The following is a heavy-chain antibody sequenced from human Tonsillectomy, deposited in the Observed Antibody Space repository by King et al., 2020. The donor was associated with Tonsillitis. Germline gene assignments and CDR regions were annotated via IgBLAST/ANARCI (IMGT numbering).Heavy chain of an antibody. V-gene: IGHV4-34*01. CDR2: INHSGST. CDR1: NGSFSGYY. D-gene: IGHD6-13*01. CDR3: ARGIRGQQLAPFDY. J-gene: IGHJ4*02. Sequence: VQLQQWGAGLLKPSETLSLTCAAYNGSFSGYYWSWIRQPPGKGLEWIGEINHSGSTKYNPSLKSLVTMSVDRSKNQFSLKVTAVTAADTAVYYCARGIRGQQLAPFDYWGQGTQVTVSS.